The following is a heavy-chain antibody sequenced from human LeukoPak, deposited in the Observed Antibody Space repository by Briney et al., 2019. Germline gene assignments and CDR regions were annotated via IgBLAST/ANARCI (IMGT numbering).Heavy chain of an antibody. CDR1: GFTFSSYA. J-gene: IGHJ3*01. CDR2: VSSDERNK. D-gene: IGHD3-22*01. V-gene: IGHV3-30*09. Sequence: GGSLRLSCAASGFTFSSYAMHWVRQAPGKGLEWVAVVSSDERNKYYADSVKGRFATSRDDSENTLYLQMNSLRAEDTAIYYCAKKGGSSGHSDVLDFWGQGTMVTVSS. CDR3: AKKGGSSGHSDVLDF.